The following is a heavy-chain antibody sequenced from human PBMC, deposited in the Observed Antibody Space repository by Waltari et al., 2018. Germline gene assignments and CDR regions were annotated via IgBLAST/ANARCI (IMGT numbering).Heavy chain of an antibody. J-gene: IGHJ4*02. CDR3: ARDFSGYDYIIDY. CDR1: GFTFSRYW. CDR2: MNSVGRST. Sequence: EVQLVESGGGLVQPGGSLRLSCAASGFTFSRYWMHWVLLAPGKGLVWVSRMNSVGRSTNYADSVKGRFNISRDNAKNTLYMQMNSLRAEDTAVYYCARDFSGYDYIIDYWGQGTLVTVSS. V-gene: IGHV3-74*01. D-gene: IGHD5-12*01.